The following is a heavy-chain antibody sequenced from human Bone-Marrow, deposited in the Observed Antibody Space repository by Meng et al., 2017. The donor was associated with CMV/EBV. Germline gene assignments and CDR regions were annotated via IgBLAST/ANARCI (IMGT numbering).Heavy chain of an antibody. CDR1: GGTFSSYT. D-gene: IGHD6-13*01. CDR2: IIPILGIA. CDR3: ARDGAIAAAGTGDY. J-gene: IGHJ4*02. Sequence: SVKVSCKASGGTFSSYTISWVRQAPGQGLEWMGRIIPILGIANYAQKFQGRVTITADKSTSTAYMELSSLRSEDTAVYYCARDGAIAAAGTGDYWGQGTLVTVSS. V-gene: IGHV1-69*04.